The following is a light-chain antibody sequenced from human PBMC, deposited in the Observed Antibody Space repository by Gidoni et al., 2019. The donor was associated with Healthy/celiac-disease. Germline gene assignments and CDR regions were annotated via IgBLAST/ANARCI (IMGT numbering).Light chain of an antibody. J-gene: IGKJ2*01. CDR3: QQSYSTPMYT. Sequence: DIQMTRSPSSLSASVGDRVTITCRASQSISSYLNWYQQKPGKAPKLLIYAASSLQRGVPSRFSGSGSGTDFTLTISSLQPEDFATYYCQQSYSTPMYTFGQGTKLEIK. V-gene: IGKV1-39*01. CDR1: QSISSY. CDR2: AAS.